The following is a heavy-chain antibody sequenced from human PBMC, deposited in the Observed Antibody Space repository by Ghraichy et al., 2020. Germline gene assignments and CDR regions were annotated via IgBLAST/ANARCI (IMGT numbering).Heavy chain of an antibody. J-gene: IGHJ4*02. CDR2: ISYSGST. D-gene: IGHD1-26*01. CDR3: ARHWRGSQPWNFDN. V-gene: IGHV4-39*07. Sequence: SETLSLTCTVSGGSINSPNYYWGWIRQPPGKGLEWLGSISYSGSTFYNPSVKSRVTISIDTSQNEVYLKVDSVTAVDTAVYYCARHWRGSQPWNFDNWGQGAQVTVSS. CDR1: GGSINSPNYY.